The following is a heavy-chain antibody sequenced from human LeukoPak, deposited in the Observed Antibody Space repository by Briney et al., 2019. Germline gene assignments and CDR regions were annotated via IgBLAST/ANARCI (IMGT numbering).Heavy chain of an antibody. J-gene: IGHJ6*03. Sequence: GASVKVSCKASGYTFTSYGISWVRQAPGQGLEWMGWISAYNGNTNYAQKLQGRVTMTTDTSTSTAYMELRSLRSDDTAVYYCARGSGKSIAARPQNYYYYMDVWGKGTTVTVSS. D-gene: IGHD6-6*01. CDR1: GYTFTSYG. V-gene: IGHV1-18*01. CDR3: ARGSGKSIAARPQNYYYYMDV. CDR2: ISAYNGNT.